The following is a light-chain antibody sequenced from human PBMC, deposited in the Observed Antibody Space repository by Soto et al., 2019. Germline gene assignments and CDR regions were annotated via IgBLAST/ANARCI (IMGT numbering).Light chain of an antibody. CDR3: GTWDNSLSAGV. CDR2: ENN. Sequence: QSVLTQPPSVSAAPGQKVTISCSGSSSNIGNNYASWYQQLPGTAPKLLIYENNKRPSGIPDRFSGSKSGTSATLGITGLQTGDEADYYCGTWDNSLSAGVFGGGTKLTVL. CDR1: SSNIGNNY. V-gene: IGLV1-51*02. J-gene: IGLJ3*02.